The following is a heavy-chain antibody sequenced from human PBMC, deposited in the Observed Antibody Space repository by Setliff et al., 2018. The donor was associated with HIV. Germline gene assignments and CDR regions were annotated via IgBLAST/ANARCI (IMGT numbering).Heavy chain of an antibody. V-gene: IGHV4-59*03. Sequence: SETLSLTCSVSGDSISRYYWSWIRQSPARGLEWIGYVYHSGTTNFNPSLKSRVTMSLDTSRSQLSLNLRSVTAADTGVYYCARVALLNDHILTAPEYVDIWSQGTRVTVSS. CDR3: ARVALLNDHILTAPEYVDI. J-gene: IGHJ4*02. CDR1: GDSISRYY. CDR2: VYHSGTT. D-gene: IGHD2-15*01.